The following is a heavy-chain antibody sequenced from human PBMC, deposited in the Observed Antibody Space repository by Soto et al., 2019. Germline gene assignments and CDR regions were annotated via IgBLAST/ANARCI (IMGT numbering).Heavy chain of an antibody. CDR2: INPSGSST. J-gene: IGHJ4*02. CDR1: GSTISSYY. Sequence: ASVKVSCKASGSTISSYYMRWVRQAPGQGLEWMGIINPSGSSTSYAQKFRGRITMTRDTSASTVYLDVGRLTSEDTAVYYCVRATTTLPYYLDSWGQGTLVTVS. CDR3: VRATTTLPYYLDS. V-gene: IGHV1-46*03. D-gene: IGHD4-17*01.